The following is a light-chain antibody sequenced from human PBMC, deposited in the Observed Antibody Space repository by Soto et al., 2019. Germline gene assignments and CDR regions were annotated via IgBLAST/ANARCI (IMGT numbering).Light chain of an antibody. CDR1: QSVSSSY. J-gene: IGKJ5*01. CDR3: QQYGSSPRIT. CDR2: GAS. Sequence: EMVFTPAPGTLSFSPGESATVSCRASQSVSSSYLAWYQQKPGQAPRLLIYGASSRATGIPDRFSGSGSGTDFTLTISRLEPEDFAVYYCQQYGSSPRITFGQGTRLEN. V-gene: IGKV3-20*01.